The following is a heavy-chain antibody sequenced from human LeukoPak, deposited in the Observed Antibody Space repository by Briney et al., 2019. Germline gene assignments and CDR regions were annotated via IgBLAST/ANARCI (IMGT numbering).Heavy chain of an antibody. V-gene: IGHV4-4*02. J-gene: IGHJ4*02. D-gene: IGHD6-25*01. CDR1: GGSISSSNW. CDR3: ARENFGIAATIDY. Sequence: SETLSLTCAVSGGSISSSNWWNWVRQPPGKGLEWIGEIYHSGSTNYNPSLKSRVTISVDTSKNQFSLKLSSVTAADTAVYYCARENFGIAATIDYWGQGTLVTVSS. CDR2: IYHSGST.